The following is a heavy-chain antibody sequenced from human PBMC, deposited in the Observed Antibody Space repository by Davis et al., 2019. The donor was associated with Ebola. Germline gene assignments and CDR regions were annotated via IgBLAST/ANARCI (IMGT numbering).Heavy chain of an antibody. CDR1: GDRLHRGA. J-gene: IGHJ6*02. Sequence: HSHTLALLCAISGDRLHRGAWNWIRQSPSRGLESPGRKYSSCKCYNAYAASVKSRLTINPDTSKNQFSLQLNSVTPEDTALYYCARGWLRGGMDVWGEGTTVTV. CDR3: ARGWLRGGMDV. CDR2: KYSSCKCYN. D-gene: IGHD5-18*01. V-gene: IGHV6-1*01.